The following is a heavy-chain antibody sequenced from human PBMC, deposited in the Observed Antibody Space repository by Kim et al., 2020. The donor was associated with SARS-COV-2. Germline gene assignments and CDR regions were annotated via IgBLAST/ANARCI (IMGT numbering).Heavy chain of an antibody. CDR2: ISAYNGNT. D-gene: IGHD3-10*01. V-gene: IGHV1-18*01. CDR3: ARDWHSWERARGWFGEPWFDP. Sequence: ASVKVSCKASGYTFTSYGISWVRQAPGQGLEWMGWISAYNGNTNYAQKLQGRVTMTTDTSTSTAYMELRSLRSDDTAVYYCARDWHSWERARGWFGEPWFDPWGKGTLVTVSS. CDR1: GYTFTSYG. J-gene: IGHJ5*02.